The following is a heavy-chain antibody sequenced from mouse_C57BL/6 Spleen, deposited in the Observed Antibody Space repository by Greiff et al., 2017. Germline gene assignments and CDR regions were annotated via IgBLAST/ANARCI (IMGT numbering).Heavy chain of an antibody. CDR1: GYTFTSYW. CDR2: IHPNSGST. J-gene: IGHJ3*01. CDR3: AKSAPSGTWFAY. Sequence: QVQLQQPGAELVKPGASVKLSCKASGYTFTSYWMHWVKQRPGQGLEWIGMIHPNSGSTNYNEKFKSKATLTVDKSSSTAYMQLSSLTSEDSAVYYCAKSAPSGTWFAYWGQGTLVTVSA. V-gene: IGHV1-64*01. D-gene: IGHD4-1*01.